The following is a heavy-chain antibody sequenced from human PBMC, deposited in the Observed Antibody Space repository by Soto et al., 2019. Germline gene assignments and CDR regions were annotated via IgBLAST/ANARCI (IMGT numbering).Heavy chain of an antibody. CDR3: ARLVYDTRLNYMYFDF. D-gene: IGHD3-10*01. Sequence: SETLSLTCAVSGVSISSGNWWTWVRQSPQRGLEYIGEIFHDGTANYYPSFERRVAISVDTSKNQFSLKLTSVTAADTAIYFCARLVYDTRLNYMYFDFWGQGTLGTVSA. J-gene: IGHJ4*02. CDR2: IFHDGTA. V-gene: IGHV4-4*02. CDR1: GVSISSGNW.